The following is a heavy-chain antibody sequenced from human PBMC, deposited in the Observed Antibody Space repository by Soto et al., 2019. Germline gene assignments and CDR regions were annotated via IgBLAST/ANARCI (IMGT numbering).Heavy chain of an antibody. CDR2: ISDGGGGT. CDR1: GFTFSDYA. J-gene: IGHJ3*01. V-gene: IGHV3-23*01. Sequence: EVQLLESGGGLVQPGGSLILSCAASGFTFSDYAMSWVRQAPGKGLEWVSAISDGGGGTFYADSVKGRFTISRDNSKNVLYIQMKRLRAEDAAVYYGAKDVLRRDAFDVCGQGTMVTVSS. CDR3: AKDVLRRDAFDV. D-gene: IGHD2-8*01.